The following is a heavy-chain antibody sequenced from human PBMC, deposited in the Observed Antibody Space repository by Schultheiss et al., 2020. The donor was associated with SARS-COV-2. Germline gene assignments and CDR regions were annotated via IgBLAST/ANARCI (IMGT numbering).Heavy chain of an antibody. J-gene: IGHJ4*02. D-gene: IGHD3-9*01. V-gene: IGHV1-2*02. Sequence: ASVKVSCKASGYTFTGYYIHWVRQAPGQGLEWMGWINPNSGGTNYAQKFQGRVTMTRDTSISTAYMELSRLRSDDTAVYYCARFPVARLTGTSSVWGQGTLVTVSS. CDR2: INPNSGGT. CDR3: ARFPVARLTGTSSV. CDR1: GYTFTGYY.